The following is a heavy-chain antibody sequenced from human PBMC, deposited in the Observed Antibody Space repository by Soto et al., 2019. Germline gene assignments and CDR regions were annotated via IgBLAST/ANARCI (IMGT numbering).Heavy chain of an antibody. J-gene: IGHJ6*02. D-gene: IGHD2-15*01. V-gene: IGHV5-10-1*01. CDR1: GYSFTSYW. CDR3: ARHKDCSCGSAGSRNYYYYFMGV. Sequence: GESLKISCMGSGYSFTSYWISWVRQMPGKGLEWMGRIDPSDSYTNYSPSFQGHVTISADKSISTAYLQWSSLKASDTAMYYCARHKDCSCGSAGSRNYYYYFMGVFGQGTTVTVSS. CDR2: IDPSDSYT.